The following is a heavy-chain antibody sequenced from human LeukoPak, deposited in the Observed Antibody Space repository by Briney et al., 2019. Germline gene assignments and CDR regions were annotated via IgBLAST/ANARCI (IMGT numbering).Heavy chain of an antibody. D-gene: IGHD3-3*01. CDR2: IYSGDST. V-gene: IGHV3-53*01. CDR3: ATDRGWRTSGYYLYYFEY. Sequence: GGSLRLSCAASGFTVNNNYMNWVRQAPGKGLEWVSLIYSGDSTYYADSVKGRFIISRDNSKNTLYLQMNSLRAEDTAVYYCATDRGWRTSGYYLYYFEYWGQGTLVTFSS. J-gene: IGHJ4*02. CDR1: GFTVNNNY.